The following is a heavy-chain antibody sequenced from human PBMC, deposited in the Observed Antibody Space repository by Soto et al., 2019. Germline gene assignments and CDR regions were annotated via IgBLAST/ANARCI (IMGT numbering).Heavy chain of an antibody. CDR1: GFTFSGYW. J-gene: IGHJ5*02. Sequence: GGSLRLSCAASGFTFSGYWMSWVRQAPGKGLEWVANINEDGSQKNYVDSVGGRFTISRDNAQNSLFLQMNSLRPEDTAVFYVAKGGWLDDWGPGTLVTVSS. V-gene: IGHV3-7*03. CDR2: INEDGSQK. CDR3: AKGGWLDD.